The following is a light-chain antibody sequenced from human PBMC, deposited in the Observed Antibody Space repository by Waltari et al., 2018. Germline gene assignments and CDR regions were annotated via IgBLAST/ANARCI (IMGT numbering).Light chain of an antibody. CDR1: QPVLYSANNKNY. J-gene: IGKJ1*01. Sequence: DIVMTQSPDSLAVSLGERATIHCKSSQPVLYSANNKNYLAWYQQKPGQPPKLLIYLASTRESGVPDRFSGSGSGTDFTLTISSLQAEDVAVYYCQQYVVIPWTFGQGTKVEVK. CDR2: LAS. CDR3: QQYVVIPWT. V-gene: IGKV4-1*01.